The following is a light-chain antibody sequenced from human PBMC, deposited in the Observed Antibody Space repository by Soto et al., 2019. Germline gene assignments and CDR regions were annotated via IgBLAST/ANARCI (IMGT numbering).Light chain of an antibody. CDR3: QQFDNLIT. J-gene: IGKJ4*01. V-gene: IGKV3D-20*01. CDR1: QSINNNY. Sequence: EIVLTQSPATLSLSPGERATLSCGASQSINNNYLAWYQQKPGLAPRLLIYDASTRAAGIPDRFSGSGSGTDFTLTISRLEPEDFAVYYCQQFDNLITFGGGTKVDIK. CDR2: DAS.